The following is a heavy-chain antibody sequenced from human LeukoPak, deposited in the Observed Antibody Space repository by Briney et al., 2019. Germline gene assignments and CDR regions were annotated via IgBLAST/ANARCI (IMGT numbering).Heavy chain of an antibody. CDR1: GYTFSSYW. V-gene: IGHV5-51*01. J-gene: IGHJ4*02. D-gene: IGHD2-2*01. CDR2: IYPGDSDT. CDR3: ARYSPDVVVAPSAQFDY. Sequence: GESLEISCKGSGYTFSSYWIAWVRQMPGKGLEWMGIIYPGDSDTRYSPSFEGQVTISADKTISTAYLQWNSLKASDTATYYCARYSPDVVVAPSAQFDYWGQGTLVTVSS.